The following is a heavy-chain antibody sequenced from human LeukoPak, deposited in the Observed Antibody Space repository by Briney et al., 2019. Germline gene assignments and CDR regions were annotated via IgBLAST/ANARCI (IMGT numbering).Heavy chain of an antibody. CDR1: GGSISSYY. CDR2: IYTSGST. J-gene: IGHJ5*02. CDR3: ARAYGSGSYYNWFDP. Sequence: SETLSLTCIVSGGSISSYYWSWIRQPAGKGLEWIGRIYTSGSTNYNPSLKSRVTMSVDTSKNQFSLKLSSVTAADTAVYYCARAYGSGSYYNWFDPWGQGTLVTVSS. D-gene: IGHD3-10*01. V-gene: IGHV4-4*07.